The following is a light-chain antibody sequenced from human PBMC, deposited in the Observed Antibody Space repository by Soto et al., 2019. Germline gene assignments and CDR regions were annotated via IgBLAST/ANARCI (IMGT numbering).Light chain of an antibody. CDR2: GAS. CDR3: QQSGSSPIN. Sequence: EIMLTQSPGTLSLSPGESATLSCRASQTLTNNYLAWYQQKPGQATRVLIYGASYRATGIPVRLSGSGSGTDFALTISRLAHDDFAVYSCQQSGSSPINFGQGTRLEMK. CDR1: QTLTNNY. V-gene: IGKV3-20*01. J-gene: IGKJ5*01.